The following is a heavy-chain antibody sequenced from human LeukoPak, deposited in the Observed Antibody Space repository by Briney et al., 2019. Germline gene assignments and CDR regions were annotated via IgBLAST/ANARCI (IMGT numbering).Heavy chain of an antibody. CDR3: AKELYDYVWGSYSVPDY. D-gene: IGHD3-16*01. V-gene: IGHV3-23*01. J-gene: IGHJ4*02. Sequence: GGSLRLSCAASGFTFSSCAVNWVRQAPGKGLEWVSAISGSGGSTYYADSVKGRFTISRDNSKNTLYLQMNSLRAEDTAVYYCAKELYDYVWGSYSVPDYWGQGTLVTVSS. CDR1: GFTFSSCA. CDR2: ISGSGGST.